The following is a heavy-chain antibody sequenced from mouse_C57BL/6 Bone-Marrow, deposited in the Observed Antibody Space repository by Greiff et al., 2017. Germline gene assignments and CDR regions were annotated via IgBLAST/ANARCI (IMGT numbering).Heavy chain of an antibody. V-gene: IGHV14-4*01. CDR3: TTRYYAMDY. J-gene: IGHJ4*01. CDR2: IDPENGDT. CDR1: GFNIKDDY. Sequence: LQQSGAELVRPGASVKLSCTASGFNIKDDYMHWVKQRPEQGLEWIGWIDPENGDTEYASKFQGKATITADTSSNTAYLQLSSLTSEDTAVYYCTTRYYAMDYWGQGTSVTVSS.